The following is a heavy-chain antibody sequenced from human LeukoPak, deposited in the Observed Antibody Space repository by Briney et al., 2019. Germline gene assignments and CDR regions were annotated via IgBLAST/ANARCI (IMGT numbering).Heavy chain of an antibody. D-gene: IGHD6-25*01. V-gene: IGHV3-30*02. J-gene: IGHJ4*02. CDR1: GFTFSSYG. CDR3: AKDNPQYSSDLDY. CDR2: IRYDGSNK. Sequence: GGSLRLSCAASGFTFSSYGMHWVRQALGKGLEWVAFIRYDGSNKYYADSVKGRFTISRDNSKNTLYLQMNSLRAEDTAVYYCAKDNPQYSSDLDYWGQGTLVTVSS.